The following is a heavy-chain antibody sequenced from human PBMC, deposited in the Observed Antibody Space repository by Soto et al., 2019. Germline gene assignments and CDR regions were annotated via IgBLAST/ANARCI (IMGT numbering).Heavy chain of an antibody. CDR3: ARGGFAYGYLDF. J-gene: IGHJ4*02. CDR2: ISTYNVDT. Sequence: QVHLVQSGAEVKKPGASLKVSCKSSGYTFTSYGIVWVRQAPGQGLEWMGWISTYNVDTKYAQKFKGRVTMSTDTSTTTAYMELTSLKSDDTAMYYCARGGFAYGYLDFWGQGTLATVSS. CDR1: GYTFTSYG. D-gene: IGHD5-18*01. V-gene: IGHV1-18*01.